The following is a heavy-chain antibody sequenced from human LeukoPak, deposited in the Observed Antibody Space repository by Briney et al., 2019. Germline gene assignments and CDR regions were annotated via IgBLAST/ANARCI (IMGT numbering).Heavy chain of an antibody. D-gene: IGHD1-1*01. CDR3: ARGDNWNFAYLDY. CDR2: ISSSGSYI. J-gene: IGHJ4*02. V-gene: IGHV3-21*01. Sequence: GGSLRLSCAASGFTFSTYSLNWVRQAPGKGLEWVSSISSSGSYIYYADSLKGRFTISRDNAKNSLYLQMNSLRAEDTAVYYCARGDNWNFAYLDYWGQGTLVTISS. CDR1: GFTFSTYS.